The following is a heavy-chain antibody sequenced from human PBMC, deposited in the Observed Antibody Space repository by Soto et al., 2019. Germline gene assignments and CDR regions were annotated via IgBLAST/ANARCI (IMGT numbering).Heavy chain of an antibody. CDR2: IKSKAHGETA. J-gene: IGHJ4*02. CDR3: TTGVDGYNPFDY. Sequence: EAQLVESGGGLVEPGGSLRVSCAASGFSFSDAWLIWVRQAPGKGLEWVGRIKSKAHGETADYAAPVKGRVNISRDDSKYTVYLQMNNLKIEDTAVYYCTTGVDGYNPFDYWGQGTLVTVSS. V-gene: IGHV3-15*01. D-gene: IGHD5-12*01. CDR1: GFSFSDAW.